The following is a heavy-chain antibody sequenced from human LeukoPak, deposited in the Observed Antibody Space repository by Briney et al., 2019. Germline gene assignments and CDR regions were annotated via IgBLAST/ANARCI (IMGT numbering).Heavy chain of an antibody. D-gene: IGHD2-2*02. V-gene: IGHV4-59*12. CDR3: AAAPILRGEGGEHYKYGMDV. J-gene: IGHJ6*02. CDR1: GGSISSSY. CDR2: IYYSGST. Sequence: PSETLSLTCTVSGGSISSSYWSWIRQPPGKRLEWIGYIYYSGSTNYSPSLKSRVTISADTFKNHFSLIVTSLTAADTAVYYCAAAPILRGEGGEHYKYGMDVWGQGTTVIVSS.